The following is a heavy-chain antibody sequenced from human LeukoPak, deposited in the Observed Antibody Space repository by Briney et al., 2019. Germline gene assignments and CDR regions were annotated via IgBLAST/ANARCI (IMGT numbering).Heavy chain of an antibody. CDR2: ISSSGAYI. J-gene: IGHJ4*02. CDR1: GFIFSTYW. CDR3: ALRTGDY. V-gene: IGHV3-21*01. D-gene: IGHD5-12*01. Sequence: GGSLRLSCAASGFIFSTYWMNWVRQAPGKGLEWVSSISSSGAYIYYADSVKGRFTISRDNAKNLLYLQMNSLRAEDTAVYYCALRTGDYWGQGTLVTVSS.